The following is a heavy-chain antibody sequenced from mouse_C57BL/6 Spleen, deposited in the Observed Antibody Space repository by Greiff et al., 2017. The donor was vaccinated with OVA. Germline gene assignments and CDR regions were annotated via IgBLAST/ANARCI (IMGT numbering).Heavy chain of an antibody. CDR3: ARGYYGSSYGY. CDR1: GYTFTSYW. Sequence: QVQLQQPGAELVRPGSSVKLSCKASGYTFTSYWMHGVKQRPKQGLEWIGNIDPSDSETHYNQKFKDKATMTVDNATSTSYMQLSSLTSEDSAVYYCARGYYGSSYGYWGQGTTLTVSS. D-gene: IGHD1-1*01. J-gene: IGHJ2*01. CDR2: IDPSDSET. V-gene: IGHV1-52*01.